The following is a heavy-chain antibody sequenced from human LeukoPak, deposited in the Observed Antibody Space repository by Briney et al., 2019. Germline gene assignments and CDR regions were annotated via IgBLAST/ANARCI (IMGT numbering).Heavy chain of an antibody. Sequence: GGSLRLSCAASGFTVSSDYMSWVRQAPGKGLEWVSVINSGGNTYFADSVKGRFIISRDNAKNSLYLQMNSLRAEDTAVYYCARNSGSYYDHFDYWGQGTLVTVSS. CDR3: ARNSGSYYDHFDY. CDR1: GFTVSSDY. V-gene: IGHV3-66*01. J-gene: IGHJ4*02. CDR2: INSGGNT. D-gene: IGHD1-26*01.